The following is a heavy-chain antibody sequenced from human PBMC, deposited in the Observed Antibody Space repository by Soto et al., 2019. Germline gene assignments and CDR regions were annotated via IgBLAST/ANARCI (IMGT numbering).Heavy chain of an antibody. D-gene: IGHD6-19*01. CDR1: GYTFTSYG. CDR3: ARDGTAVAGTGQDY. CDR2: ISAYNGNT. Sequence: ASVKVSCTASGYTFTSYGSSWVRQAPGQGLEWMGWISAYNGNTNYAQKLQGRVTMTTDTSTSTAYMELRSLRSDDTAVYYCARDGTAVAGTGQDYWGQGTLVTVSS. J-gene: IGHJ4*02. V-gene: IGHV1-18*01.